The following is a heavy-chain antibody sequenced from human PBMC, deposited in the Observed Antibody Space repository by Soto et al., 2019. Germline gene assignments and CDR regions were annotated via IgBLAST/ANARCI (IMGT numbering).Heavy chain of an antibody. Sequence: QRHLVESGGGVVQPGRSLRLSCAASGFTFSSYGMHWIRQAPGKGLEWVAVISHDGAFKDYADSVKGRFTISRDNSENTLVLEMNSLGPSDTAVYYCAKDYGPKAPYPYSNTHTDFWGQGTPVTVSS. V-gene: IGHV3-30*18. J-gene: IGHJ4*02. CDR1: GFTFSSYG. D-gene: IGHD6-13*01. CDR2: ISHDGAFK. CDR3: AKDYGPKAPYPYSNTHTDF.